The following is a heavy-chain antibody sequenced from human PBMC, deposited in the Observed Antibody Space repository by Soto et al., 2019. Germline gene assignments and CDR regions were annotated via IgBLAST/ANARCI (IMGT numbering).Heavy chain of an antibody. J-gene: IGHJ4*02. V-gene: IGHV3-23*01. CDR1: GFTFSSYA. D-gene: IGHD6-13*01. CDR2: ITDSGGST. Sequence: PGGSLRLSCAASGFTFSSYAMSWVRQAPGKGLEWVSTITDSGGSTYYADSVKGRFTISRDNSKNTLYLQMNSLRAEDTAVYYCAKVGGATAAGSPRFDYWGQGTLVTSPQ. CDR3: AKVGGATAAGSPRFDY.